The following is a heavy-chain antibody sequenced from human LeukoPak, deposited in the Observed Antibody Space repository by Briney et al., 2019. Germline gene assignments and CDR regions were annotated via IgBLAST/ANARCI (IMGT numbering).Heavy chain of an antibody. CDR1: GGAVNSYY. CDR3: ARGFCSHEICQVFTH. D-gene: IGHD3-3*01. Sequence: SETLSLTCTVSGGAVNSYYWSFIRQTPGKGLEWIGYISHSGNTDYAPSLKSRVTMSLDTSKNQFSLKLTSVTAADTALHYCARGFCSHEICQVFTHWGQGTLVTVSS. V-gene: IGHV4-59*02. CDR2: ISHSGNT. J-gene: IGHJ4*02.